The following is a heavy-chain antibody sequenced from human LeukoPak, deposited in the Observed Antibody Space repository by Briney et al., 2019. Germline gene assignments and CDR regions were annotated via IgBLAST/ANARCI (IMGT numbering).Heavy chain of an antibody. V-gene: IGHV3-30*04. Sequence: GGSLRLSCAASGFTFSSYAMHWVRQAPGKGLEWVAVISYDGSNKYYADSVKGRFTISRDNSKNTLYLQMNSLRAEDTAVYYCAKGYYYDSSGYYYFDFFDYWGQGTLVTVSS. CDR2: ISYDGSNK. CDR3: AKGYYYDSSGYYYFDFFDY. CDR1: GFTFSSYA. D-gene: IGHD3-22*01. J-gene: IGHJ4*02.